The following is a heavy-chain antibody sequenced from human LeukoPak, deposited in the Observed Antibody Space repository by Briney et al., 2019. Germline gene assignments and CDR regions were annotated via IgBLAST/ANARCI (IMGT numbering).Heavy chain of an antibody. J-gene: IGHJ5*02. CDR1: GYTFTSYA. CDR3: ARDAKGRYSSGWNWFDP. D-gene: IGHD6-19*01. V-gene: IGHV7-4-1*02. CDR2: INTNTGNP. Sequence: ASVKVSCKASGYTFTSYAMNWGRQAPGQGLEWLGWINTNTGNPTYAQGFTGRFVFSLDTSVSTAYLQISSLKADDTAVYYCARDAKGRYSSGWNWFDPWGQGTLVTVSS.